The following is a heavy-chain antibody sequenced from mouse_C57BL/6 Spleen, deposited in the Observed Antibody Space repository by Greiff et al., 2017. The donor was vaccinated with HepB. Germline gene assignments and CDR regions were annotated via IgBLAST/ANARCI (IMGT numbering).Heavy chain of an antibody. J-gene: IGHJ1*03. Sequence: QVQLQQPGAELVMPGASVKLSCKASGYTFTSYWMHWVKQRPGQGLEWIGEIDPSDSYTNYNQKFKGKSTLTVDKSSSTAYMQLSSLTSEDSAVYYRARGGALYFRYFDVWGTGTTVTVSS. V-gene: IGHV1-69*01. CDR1: GYTFTSYW. CDR2: IDPSDSYT. CDR3: ARGGALYFRYFDV. D-gene: IGHD2-1*01.